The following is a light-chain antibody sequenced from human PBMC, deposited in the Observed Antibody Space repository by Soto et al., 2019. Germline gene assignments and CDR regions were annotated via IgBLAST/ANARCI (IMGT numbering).Light chain of an antibody. V-gene: IGLV1-44*01. CDR2: IND. CDR1: SSNIGSYT. CDR3: AAWDDSLTGVV. Sequence: QSVLTQPPSASGTPGQRVTISCSGSSSNIGSYTVNWYQQLPGAAPKLLIYINDQRPSGVPDRFSGSKSGTSASLAISGLQSEDEADDYCAAWDDSLTGVVFGGGTKLIVL. J-gene: IGLJ2*01.